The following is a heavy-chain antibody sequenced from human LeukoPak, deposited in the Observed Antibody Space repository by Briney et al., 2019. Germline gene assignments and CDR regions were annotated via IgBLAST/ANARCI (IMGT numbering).Heavy chain of an antibody. V-gene: IGHV1-2*02. CDR3: ARSFKKYSSSSYYYYYYYMDV. J-gene: IGHJ6*03. CDR2: INPNSGGT. Sequence: ASVKVSCKASGYTFTGYYMHWVRQAPGQGVEWMGWINPNSGGTNYAQKFQGRVTMTRDTSISTAYMELSRLRSDDTAVYYCARSFKKYSSSSYYYYYYYMDVWGKGTTVTVSS. CDR1: GYTFTGYY. D-gene: IGHD6-6*01.